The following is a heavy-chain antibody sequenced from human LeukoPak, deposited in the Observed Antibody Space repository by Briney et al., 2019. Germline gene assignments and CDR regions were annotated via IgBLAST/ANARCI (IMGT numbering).Heavy chain of an antibody. CDR3: ARFGGIRYFDWLLTTDAFDI. D-gene: IGHD3-9*01. J-gene: IGHJ3*02. CDR1: GYTFTGYY. V-gene: IGHV1-2*02. CDR2: INPNSGGT. Sequence: ASVKVSCKASGYTFTGYYMHWVRQAPGQGLEWMGWINPNSGGTNYAQKFQGRVTMTRDTSISTAYMELSRLRSDDTAVYYCARFGGIRYFDWLLTTDAFDIWGQGTMVTVSS.